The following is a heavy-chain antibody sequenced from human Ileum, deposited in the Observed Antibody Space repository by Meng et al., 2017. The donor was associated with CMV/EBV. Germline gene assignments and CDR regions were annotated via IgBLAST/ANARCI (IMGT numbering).Heavy chain of an antibody. CDR1: GLALGPSGVA. CDR2: IYWKDDK. Sequence: TISGLALGPSGVAVGWMRQPPGKAVEWIALIYWKDDKRYRPALKGRLTITKGTSKNQVVLTMTNMDPVDTATYYCAHRFLAAGLFDSWGQGTLVTVSS. D-gene: IGHD6-13*01. J-gene: IGHJ4*02. CDR3: AHRFLAAGLFDS. V-gene: IGHV2-5*01.